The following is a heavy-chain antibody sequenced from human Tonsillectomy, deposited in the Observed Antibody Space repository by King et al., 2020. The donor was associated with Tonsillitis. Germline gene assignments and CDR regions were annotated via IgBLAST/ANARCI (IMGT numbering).Heavy chain of an antibody. J-gene: IGHJ3*02. CDR3: ARVYYGDYGVEGAFDI. D-gene: IGHD4-17*01. CDR2: NNAGNGNK. Sequence: QLVQSGAEVKKPGASVKVSCKASGYTFTNYVMHWVRQAPGQRLEWMGRNNAGNGNKKYSQKFQGRVTITRDTSASTAYMELSSLRSADTAVYYCARVYYGDYGVEGAFDIWGPGTMVTVSS. V-gene: IGHV1-3*01. CDR1: GYTFTNYV.